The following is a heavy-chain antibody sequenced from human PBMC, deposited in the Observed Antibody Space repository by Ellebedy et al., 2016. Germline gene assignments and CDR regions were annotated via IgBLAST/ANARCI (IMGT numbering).Heavy chain of an antibody. CDR2: IYHSGST. J-gene: IGHJ4*02. Sequence: SETLSLTXAVSGGSISSSNWWSWVRQPPGKGLEWIGEIYHSGSTNYNPSLKSRVTISVDKSKNQFSLKLSSVTAADTAVYYCARWGLLQGGFDYWGQGTLVTVSS. CDR1: GGSISSSNW. CDR3: ARWGLLQGGFDY. V-gene: IGHV4-4*02. D-gene: IGHD1-26*01.